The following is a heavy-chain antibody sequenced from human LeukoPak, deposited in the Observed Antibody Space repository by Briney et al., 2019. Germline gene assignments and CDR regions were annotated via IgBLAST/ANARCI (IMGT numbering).Heavy chain of an antibody. CDR3: ARDPYSSSFFDC. J-gene: IGHJ5*01. CDR1: GFTFTTYE. CDR2: ISSSGSAT. Sequence: GGSLRLSCVASGFTFTTYEMTWVRQAPGKGLEWVSHISSSGSATYYAGSVKGRFTISRDNARKSLYLQMSSLRAEDTALYYCARDPYSSSFFDCWGQGTLVTVSS. D-gene: IGHD6-6*01. V-gene: IGHV3-48*03.